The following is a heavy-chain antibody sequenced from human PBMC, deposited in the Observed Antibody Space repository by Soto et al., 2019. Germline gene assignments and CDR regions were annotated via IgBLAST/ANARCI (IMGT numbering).Heavy chain of an antibody. CDR1: GGSISSYY. CDR3: AREGYYGSGSYYTSHYGMDV. Sequence: PSETLSLTCTVSGGSISSYYWSWIRQPPGKGLEWIGYIYYSGSTNYNPSLKSRVTISVDTSKDQFSLKLSSVTAADTAVYYCAREGYYGSGSYYTSHYGMDVWGQGTTVTVSS. D-gene: IGHD3-10*01. CDR2: IYYSGST. J-gene: IGHJ6*02. V-gene: IGHV4-59*01.